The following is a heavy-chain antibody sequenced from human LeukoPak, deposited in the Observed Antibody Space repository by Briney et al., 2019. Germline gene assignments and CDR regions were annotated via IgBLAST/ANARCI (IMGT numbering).Heavy chain of an antibody. J-gene: IGHJ5*02. D-gene: IGHD2-15*01. CDR1: EGTFSSYA. CDR2: IIPILGIA. CDR3: ARDFVYCSGGSCYPRFGP. Sequence: GASVKVSCKASEGTFSSYAISWVRQAPGQGLEWMGRIIPILGIANYAQKFQGRVTITADKSTSTAYMELSSLRSEDTAVYYCARDFVYCSGGSCYPRFGPWGQGTLVTVSS. V-gene: IGHV1-69*04.